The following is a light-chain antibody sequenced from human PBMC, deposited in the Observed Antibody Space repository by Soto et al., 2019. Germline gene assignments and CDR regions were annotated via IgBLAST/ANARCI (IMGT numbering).Light chain of an antibody. Sequence: EIVLTQSPGTLSLSPGERATLSCRASQSVSHNYLAWYQQKPGQSPTLLIYGAPSRATGIPDRFSGSGSGTDFILTISRLEPEDFAVYYCQQYDRSWTFGQGTKVEIK. CDR1: QSVSHNY. CDR2: GAP. CDR3: QQYDRSWT. J-gene: IGKJ1*01. V-gene: IGKV3-20*01.